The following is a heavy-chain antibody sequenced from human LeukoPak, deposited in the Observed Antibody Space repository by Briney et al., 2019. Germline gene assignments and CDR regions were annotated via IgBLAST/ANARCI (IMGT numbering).Heavy chain of an antibody. D-gene: IGHD3-16*01. CDR2: IYYSGST. J-gene: IGHJ4*02. Sequence: PSETLSLTCTVSGGSISSSSYYWGWIRQPPGKGLEWIGSIYYSGSTYYNPSLKSRVTISVDTSKNQFSLKLSSVTAADTAVYYCARGGPFMMGDVWGQGTLVTVSS. CDR3: ARGGPFMMGDV. V-gene: IGHV4-39*07. CDR1: GGSISSSSYY.